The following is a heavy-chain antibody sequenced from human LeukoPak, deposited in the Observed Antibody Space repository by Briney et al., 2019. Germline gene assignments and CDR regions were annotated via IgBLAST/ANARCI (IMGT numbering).Heavy chain of an antibody. J-gene: IGHJ6*03. D-gene: IGHD2-2*01. CDR3: AKAGHCSSTSCSYYYMDV. V-gene: IGHV3-43D*03. CDR2: ISWDGGST. CDR1: GFTFDDYA. Sequence: GGSLRLSCAASGFTFDDYAMHWVRQAPGKGLEWVSLISWDGGSTYYADSVKGRFTISRDNSKNSLYLQMNSLRAEDTALYYCAKAGHCSSTSCSYYYMDVWGKGTTVTVSS.